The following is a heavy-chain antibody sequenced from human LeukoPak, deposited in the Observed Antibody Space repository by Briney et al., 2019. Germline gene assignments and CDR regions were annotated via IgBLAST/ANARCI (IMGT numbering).Heavy chain of an antibody. CDR2: INPSGGST. CDR1: GYTFTSYY. CDR3: ARETRFWSGYYASIYYYYMDV. D-gene: IGHD3-3*01. Sequence: ASVKVSCKASGYTFTSYYMHWVRQAPGQGLEWMGIINPSGGSTTYAQKFQGRVTMTRDMSTSTVYMELSRLRSDDTAVYYCARETRFWSGYYASIYYYYMDVWGKGTTVTVSS. V-gene: IGHV1-46*01. J-gene: IGHJ6*03.